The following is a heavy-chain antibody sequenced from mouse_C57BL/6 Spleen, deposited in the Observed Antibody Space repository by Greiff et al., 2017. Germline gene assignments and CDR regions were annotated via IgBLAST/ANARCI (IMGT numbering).Heavy chain of an antibody. CDR3: ARDAGGWYFDV. V-gene: IGHV7-1*01. CDR2: SRNKANDYTT. CDR1: GFTFSDFY. Sequence: EVQGVESGGGLVQSGRSLRLSCATSGFTFSDFYMEWVRQAPGKGLEWIAASRNKANDYTTEYSASVKGRFIVSRDTSQSILYLQMNALRAEDTAIYCCARDAGGWYFDVWGTGTTVTVSS. J-gene: IGHJ1*03.